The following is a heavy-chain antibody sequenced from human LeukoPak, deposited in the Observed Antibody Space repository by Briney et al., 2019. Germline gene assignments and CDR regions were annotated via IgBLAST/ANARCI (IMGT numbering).Heavy chain of an antibody. J-gene: IGHJ3*02. V-gene: IGHV3-7*01. Sequence: PGGSLRLSCVASGFTFSSHWMSWIRQALGKGLEWVAHIKEDGTVKYYVDSVKGRFTVSRDNAKNSLSLQMTSLRGDDTAVYFCAREDCHVTSCYDRNAVDIWGQGTMVTVSS. D-gene: IGHD5-12*01. CDR2: IKEDGTVK. CDR3: AREDCHVTSCYDRNAVDI. CDR1: GFTFSSHW.